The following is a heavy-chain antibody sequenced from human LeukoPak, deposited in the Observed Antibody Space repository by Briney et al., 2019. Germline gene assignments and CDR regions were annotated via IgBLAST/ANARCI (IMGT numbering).Heavy chain of an antibody. CDR3: AREPYGGNPNFDY. J-gene: IGHJ4*02. Sequence: SVKVSSKASGGTFSSYAISWVRQAPGLGLEWMGRIIPIFGTANYAQKFQGRVTITTDESTSTAYMELSSLRSEDTAVYYCAREPYGGNPNFDYWGQGTLVTVSS. D-gene: IGHD4-23*01. CDR1: GGTFSSYA. V-gene: IGHV1-69*05. CDR2: IIPIFGTA.